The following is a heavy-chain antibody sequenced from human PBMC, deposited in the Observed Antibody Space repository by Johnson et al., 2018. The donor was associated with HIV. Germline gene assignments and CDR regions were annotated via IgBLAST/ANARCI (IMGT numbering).Heavy chain of an antibody. Sequence: QVQLVESGGGVVQPGGSLRLSCAASGFTFSSYGMHWVRQAPGKGLEWVAVIYSGDSTYYADSVKGRFTISRDNSKNTLYLQMNSLRAEDTAVYYCARVPTSSGYHDAFDIWGQGTMVTVSS. D-gene: IGHD3-22*01. V-gene: IGHV3-NL1*01. J-gene: IGHJ3*02. CDR2: IYSGDST. CDR3: ARVPTSSGYHDAFDI. CDR1: GFTFSSYG.